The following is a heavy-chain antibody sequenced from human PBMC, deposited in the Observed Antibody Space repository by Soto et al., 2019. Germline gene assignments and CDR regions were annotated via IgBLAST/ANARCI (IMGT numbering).Heavy chain of an antibody. Sequence: EVKLLESGGGVVQPGGSLRLSCGGSGFPFATYAMGWVRQAPGKGLEWVSGISRSGGRTYYADSVKGRFTISRDNSQNTLYLQMNSLRDDDTALYYCVKEYYYDPSGPYSDLYFDSWGQGTLVTVSS. J-gene: IGHJ4*02. CDR3: VKEYYYDPSGPYSDLYFDS. D-gene: IGHD3-22*01. V-gene: IGHV3-23*01. CDR1: GFPFATYA. CDR2: ISRSGGRT.